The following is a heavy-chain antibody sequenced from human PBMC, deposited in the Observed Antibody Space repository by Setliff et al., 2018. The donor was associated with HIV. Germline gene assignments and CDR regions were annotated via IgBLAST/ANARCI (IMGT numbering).Heavy chain of an antibody. D-gene: IGHD3-10*01. Sequence: ASVKVSCKASGYTFTGFDINWVRQATGQGLEWMGWMNPNSGNSGFAQKFQGRVTMTRNSSISTAYMELSSLRFDDTAVYYCTRIRAMVRGVTCYDAFNIWGQGTKVTVSS. CDR2: MNPNSGNS. CDR1: GYTFTGFD. J-gene: IGHJ3*02. CDR3: TRIRAMVRGVTCYDAFNI. V-gene: IGHV1-8*01.